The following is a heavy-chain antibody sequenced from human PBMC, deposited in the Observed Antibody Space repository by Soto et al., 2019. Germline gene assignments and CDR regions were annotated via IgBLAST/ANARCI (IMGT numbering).Heavy chain of an antibody. CDR3: ARSNSGSYWIHDY. CDR2: IKQDGSQE. Sequence: RRLSCGMSGFTVGVYWMGCFRRWPGKGLDWVANIKQDGSQEYYVDSVKGRLTISRDNAKNSLYLQMNSLRAEDKAIYYCARSNSGSYWIHDYWGQGNLAPLSS. V-gene: IGHV3-7*03. D-gene: IGHD1-26*01. J-gene: IGHJ4*02. CDR1: GFTVGVYW.